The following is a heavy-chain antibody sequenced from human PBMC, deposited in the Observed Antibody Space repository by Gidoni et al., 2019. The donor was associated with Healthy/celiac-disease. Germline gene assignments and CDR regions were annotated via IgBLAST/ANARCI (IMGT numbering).Heavy chain of an antibody. D-gene: IGHD3-10*01. CDR1: GFTFSSYA. V-gene: IGHV3-23*01. CDR3: AKGGFRESYFDY. J-gene: IGHJ4*02. CDR2: ISGSGGST. Sequence: EVQLLESGGGLVQPGGSLRLSCAASGFTFSSYAMSWVRQAPGKGLGWVSAISGSGGSTYYADSVKGRFTISRDNSKNTLYLQMNSLRAEDTAVYYCAKGGFRESYFDYWGQGTLVTVSS.